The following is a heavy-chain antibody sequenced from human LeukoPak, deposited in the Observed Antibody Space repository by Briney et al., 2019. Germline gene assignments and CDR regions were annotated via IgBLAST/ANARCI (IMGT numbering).Heavy chain of an antibody. V-gene: IGHV3-53*01. Sequence: GGSLRLSCAASGLSVSNKYMSWVRQAPGKGLEWVSFIYSDGRTYYTDSVKGRFTISRDNSKNTLYLQMDSLRTEDTAMYYCASASGRGAAGYLLGLFDYWGQGTLVTVSS. D-gene: IGHD6-13*01. CDR1: GLSVSNKY. J-gene: IGHJ4*02. CDR3: ASASGRGAAGYLLGLFDY. CDR2: IYSDGRT.